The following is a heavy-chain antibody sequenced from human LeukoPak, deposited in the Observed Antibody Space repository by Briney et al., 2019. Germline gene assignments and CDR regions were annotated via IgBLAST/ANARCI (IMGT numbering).Heavy chain of an antibody. CDR1: GFTVSRNY. V-gene: IGHV3-66*01. J-gene: IGHJ4*02. CDR2: IYSGGST. CDR3: ARGAAGSGYYTDPFDY. Sequence: PGGSLGLSCAASGFTVSRNYMSWVRQAPGKGLEWVSGIYSGGSTYYADSVKGRFTISRDNSKNTLYLQMNSLRAEDTAVYYCARGAAGSGYYTDPFDYWGQGTLVTVSS. D-gene: IGHD3-22*01.